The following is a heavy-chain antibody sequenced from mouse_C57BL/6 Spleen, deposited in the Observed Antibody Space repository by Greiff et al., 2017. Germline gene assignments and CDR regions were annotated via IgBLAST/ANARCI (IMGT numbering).Heavy chain of an antibody. J-gene: IGHJ2*01. Sequence: EVKLVESGGGLVKPGGSLKLSCAASGFTFSDYGMHWVRQAPETGLEWVAYISSGSSTIYYADTVKGRFTISRDNAKNTLFLQRTSLRSEDTAMYYGGRGDYFDYWGQGTTLTVSS. CDR2: ISSGSSTI. V-gene: IGHV5-17*01. CDR3: GRGDYFDY. CDR1: GFTFSDYG.